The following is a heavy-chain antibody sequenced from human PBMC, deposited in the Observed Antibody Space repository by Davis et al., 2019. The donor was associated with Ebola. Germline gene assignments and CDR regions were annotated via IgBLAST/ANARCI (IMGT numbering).Heavy chain of an antibody. CDR3: ARDLEANIGDVGTPMF. V-gene: IGHV1-3*01. CDR2: IKGVNGKT. CDR1: GYSFTNYA. D-gene: IGHD3-10*02. J-gene: IGHJ4*02. Sequence: ASVKVSCKASGYSFTNYAVQWVRQAPGQSLEWIGWIKGVNGKTKYSQKFQGRVTLTRDTSATIGYMQLSGLKSEDTAVYYCARDLEANIGDVGTPMFWGQGTLVSVSS.